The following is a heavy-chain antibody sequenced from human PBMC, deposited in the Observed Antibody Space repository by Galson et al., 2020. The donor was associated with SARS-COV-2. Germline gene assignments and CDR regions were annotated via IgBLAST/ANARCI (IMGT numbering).Heavy chain of an antibody. CDR1: GGSITRGDFC. J-gene: IGHJ4*02. D-gene: IGHD2-15*01. V-gene: IGHV4-30-4*01. Sequence: ETSETLSLTCTVSGGSITRGDFCWSWIRQPPGKGLEWIGYIYCHGSTYYNPSLKSRVSSSVDTSKNQFSLNLSSVTAADMAVYYCARVVDPSGGASGHEYWGQGTLVTVSS. CDR2: IYCHGST. CDR3: ARVVDPSGGASGHEY.